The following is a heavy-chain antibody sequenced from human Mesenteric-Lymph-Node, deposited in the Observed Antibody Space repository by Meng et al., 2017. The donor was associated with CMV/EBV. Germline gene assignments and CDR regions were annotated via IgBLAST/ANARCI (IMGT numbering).Heavy chain of an antibody. J-gene: IGHJ6*02. CDR1: GFTVSTHY. D-gene: IGHD6-13*01. V-gene: IGHV3-53*01. Sequence: GESLKISCAVSGFTVSTHYMTWVRQAPGKGLEWVSIIYGGSASSYYDGSTYYADSVRGRFTISRDSSRNTLYLQMNSLRAEDTGVYYFARDLVVSAGIGTNYYGIDVWGQGTTVTVSS. CDR3: ARDLVVSAGIGTNYYGIDV. CDR2: IYGGSASSYYDGST.